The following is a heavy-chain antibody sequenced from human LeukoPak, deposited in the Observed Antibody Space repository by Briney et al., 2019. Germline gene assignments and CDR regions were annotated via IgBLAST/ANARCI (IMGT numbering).Heavy chain of an antibody. CDR3: ARGGRSTVTNPGDECFQH. CDR2: IYYSGST. D-gene: IGHD4-17*01. V-gene: IGHV4-59*01. Sequence: PSETLSLTCTVSGGSISSYYWSWIRQPPAKGLEWIGYIYYSGSTNYNPSLKSRVTISVDTSKNQFSLKLSSVTAADTAVYYCARGGRSTVTNPGDECFQHWGQGTLVTVSS. CDR1: GGSISSYY. J-gene: IGHJ1*01.